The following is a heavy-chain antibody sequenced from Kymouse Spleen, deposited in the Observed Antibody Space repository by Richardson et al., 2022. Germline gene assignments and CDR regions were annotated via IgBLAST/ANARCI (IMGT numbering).Heavy chain of an antibody. CDR2: INHSGST. CDR1: GGSFSGYY. J-gene: IGHJ5*02. Sequence: QVQLQQWGAGLLKPSETLSLTCAVYGGSFSGYYWSWIRQPPGKGLEWIGEINHSGSTNYNPSLKSRVTISVDTSKNQFSLKLSSVTAADTAVYYCARGHDILTGRDWFDPWGQGTLVTVSS. V-gene: IGHV4-34*01. D-gene: IGHD3-9*01. CDR3: ARGHDILTGRDWFDP.